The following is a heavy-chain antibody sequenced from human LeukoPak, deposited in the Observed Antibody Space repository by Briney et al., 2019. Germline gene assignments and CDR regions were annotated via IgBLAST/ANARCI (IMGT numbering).Heavy chain of an antibody. CDR3: ARHPGYRGDIVVVPAAIDLDY. D-gene: IGHD2-2*02. Sequence: GESLKISCKASGYSFTSYWIGWVRQMPGKGLEWMGIVYPGDSDTRYSPSFQGQVTISADKSISTAYLQWSSLKASDTAMYYCARHPGYRGDIVVVPAAIDLDYWGQGTLVTVSS. CDR1: GYSFTSYW. J-gene: IGHJ4*02. CDR2: VYPGDSDT. V-gene: IGHV5-51*01.